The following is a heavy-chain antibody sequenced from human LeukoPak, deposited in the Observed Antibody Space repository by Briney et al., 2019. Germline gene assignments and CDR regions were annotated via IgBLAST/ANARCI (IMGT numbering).Heavy chain of an antibody. V-gene: IGHV3-23*01. Sequence: PGGSLRLSCAASGFTYSSYAMNWVRQAPGKGLEWVSGIRGSGGGAYYADSVKGRFTISRDNSKNTLYLQMNSLRAEDTAVYYCARGNSFTFGGVLGDYWGQGPLVTVSS. D-gene: IGHD3-16*02. CDR2: IRGSGGGA. CDR1: GFTYSSYA. J-gene: IGHJ4*02. CDR3: ARGNSFTFGGVLGDY.